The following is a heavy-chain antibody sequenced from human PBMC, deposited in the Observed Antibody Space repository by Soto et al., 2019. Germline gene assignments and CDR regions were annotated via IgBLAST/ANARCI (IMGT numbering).Heavy chain of an antibody. D-gene: IGHD6-19*01. V-gene: IGHV3-30-3*01. Sequence: PGGSLRLSCAASGFTFSSYAMHWVRQAPGKGLEWVAVISYDGSNKYYADSVKGRFTISRDNSKNTLYLQMNSLRAEDTAVYYCARGRSGWTDSYYYYGMDVWGQGTTVTVSS. J-gene: IGHJ6*02. CDR3: ARGRSGWTDSYYYYGMDV. CDR2: ISYDGSNK. CDR1: GFTFSSYA.